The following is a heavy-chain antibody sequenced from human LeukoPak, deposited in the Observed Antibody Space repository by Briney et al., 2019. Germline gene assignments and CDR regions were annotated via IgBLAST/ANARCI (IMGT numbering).Heavy chain of an antibody. Sequence: SVKVSCKASGGTFSSYAISWVRQAPGQGLEWMGGTIPIFGTANYAQKFQGRVTITADESTSTAYMELSSLRSEDTAVYYCARGSRYNYGYDYWGQGTLVTVSS. CDR2: TIPIFGTA. CDR1: GGTFSSYA. J-gene: IGHJ4*02. CDR3: ARGSRYNYGYDY. V-gene: IGHV1-69*13. D-gene: IGHD5-18*01.